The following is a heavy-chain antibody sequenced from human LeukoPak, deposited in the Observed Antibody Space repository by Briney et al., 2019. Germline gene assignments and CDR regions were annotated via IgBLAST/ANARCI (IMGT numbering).Heavy chain of an antibody. V-gene: IGHV1-2*02. J-gene: IGHJ5*02. CDR1: GYTFTGYY. Sequence: ASVKVSCKASGYTFTGYYMHWVRQAPGQGLEWMEWINPNSGGTNYAQKFQGRVTMTRDTSISTAYMELSRLRPDDTAVYYCARDPEHDYSSPWGQGTLVTVSS. CDR2: INPNSGGT. CDR3: ARDPEHDYSSP. D-gene: IGHD4-11*01.